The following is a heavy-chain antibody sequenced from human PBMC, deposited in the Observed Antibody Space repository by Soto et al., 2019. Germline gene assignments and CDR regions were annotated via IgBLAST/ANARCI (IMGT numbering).Heavy chain of an antibody. CDR1: GGYITTGGSY. V-gene: IGHV4-31*03. CDR2: IYHSGNT. CDR3: ARARFQVLYGKPYFDS. D-gene: IGHD2-2*02. Sequence: SETLSLTCTVSGGYITTGGSYWSWIRQHPGKGLEWIGNIYHSGNTYYNPSLKSRLTISVDTSKNHFSLMVDSVTAADTAVYYCARARFQVLYGKPYFDSWGQGTLGTVSS. J-gene: IGHJ4*02.